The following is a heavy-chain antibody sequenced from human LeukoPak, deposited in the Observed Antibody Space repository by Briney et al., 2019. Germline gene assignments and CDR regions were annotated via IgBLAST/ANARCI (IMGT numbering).Heavy chain of an antibody. CDR2: IYYSGST. V-gene: IGHV4-39*07. CDR3: ATGSYLH. J-gene: IGHJ4*02. CDR1: GGSISSSSYY. Sequence: SETLSLTCTVSGGSISSSSYYWGWVRQPPGKGLEWIGSIYYSGSTYYNPSLKSRVTISVDTTKTQFSLKLSSVTAADTAVYYCATGSYLHWGQGTLVTVSS. D-gene: IGHD3-10*01.